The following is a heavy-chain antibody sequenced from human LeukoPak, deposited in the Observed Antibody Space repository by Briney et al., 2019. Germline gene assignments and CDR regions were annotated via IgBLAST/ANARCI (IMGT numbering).Heavy chain of an antibody. Sequence: PGGSLRLSCAASGFTVSRNDMSWVRQAPGKGLEWVSVIYSGGSTYYADSVKGRFTISRDNSKNTLYLQMNSLRAEDTAVYYCARGIGYSGYDYRYYFDYWGQGTLVTVSS. D-gene: IGHD5-12*01. CDR3: ARGIGYSGYDYRYYFDY. V-gene: IGHV3-53*01. CDR1: GFTVSRND. CDR2: IYSGGST. J-gene: IGHJ4*02.